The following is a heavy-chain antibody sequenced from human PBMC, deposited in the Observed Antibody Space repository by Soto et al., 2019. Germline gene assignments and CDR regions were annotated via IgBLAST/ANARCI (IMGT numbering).Heavy chain of an antibody. CDR1: GGSVSSGSYY. V-gene: IGHV4-61*01. Sequence: LSRTCTVSGGSVSSGSYYWSWIRQPPGKGLEWIGYIYYSGSTNYNPSLKSRVTISVDTSKNQFSLKLSSVTAADTAVYYCARLPYYYDSSGYYYGSDYWGQGTLVTVSS. CDR2: IYYSGST. D-gene: IGHD3-22*01. CDR3: ARLPYYYDSSGYYYGSDY. J-gene: IGHJ4*02.